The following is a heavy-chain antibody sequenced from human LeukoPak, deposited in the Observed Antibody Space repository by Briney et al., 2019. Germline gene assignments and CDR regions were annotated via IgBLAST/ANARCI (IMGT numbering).Heavy chain of an antibody. CDR1: GFTFSSYG. V-gene: IGHV3-30*03. D-gene: IGHD5-12*01. J-gene: IGHJ3*02. Sequence: PGGSLRLSCAASGFTFSSYGMHWVRQAPGKGLEWVAGMSFDGSQYYVESVKGRFTISRDNSGNTVYLHMTSLRPEDTAVYFCAREGHTSGFCGSFDIWGQGTTVTISS. CDR2: MSFDGSQ. CDR3: AREGHTSGFCGSFDI.